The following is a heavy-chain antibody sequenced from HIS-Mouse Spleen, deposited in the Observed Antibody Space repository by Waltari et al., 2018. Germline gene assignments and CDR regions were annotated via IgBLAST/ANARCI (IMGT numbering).Heavy chain of an antibody. D-gene: IGHD6-19*01. CDR2: IYYSGST. Sequence: QLQLQESGPGLVKPSETLSLTCTVSGGSISSSSYYWGWIRQPPGKGLEWLGSIYYSGSTYYNPSLKSRVTISVDTSKNQFSLKLSSVTAADTAVYYCARDSSSGWFDYWGQGTLVTVSS. CDR1: GGSISSSSYY. J-gene: IGHJ4*02. V-gene: IGHV4-39*07. CDR3: ARDSSSGWFDY.